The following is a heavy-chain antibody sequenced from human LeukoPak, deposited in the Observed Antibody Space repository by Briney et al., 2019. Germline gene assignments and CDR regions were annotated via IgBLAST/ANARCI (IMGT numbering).Heavy chain of an antibody. CDR2: ISTYNGNT. Sequence: ASVKVSCKASGYTFTSYSINWVRQAPGQGLEWMGWISTYNGNTNYAQNLQGRVTVTTDTSTSTAYMELRSLRSDDTAVYYCAKDRWRDGSSSFDNWGQGTLVTVSS. D-gene: IGHD6-6*01. J-gene: IGHJ4*02. V-gene: IGHV1-18*01. CDR3: AKDRWRDGSSSFDN. CDR1: GYTFTSYS.